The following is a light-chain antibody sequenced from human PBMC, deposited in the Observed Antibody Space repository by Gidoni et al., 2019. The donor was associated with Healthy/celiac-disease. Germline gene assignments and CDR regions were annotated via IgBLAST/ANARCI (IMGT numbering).Light chain of an antibody. CDR3: SSYTSSSGV. J-gene: IGLJ2*01. Sequence: QSALTQPASVSGSPGQSLTISCTGTSSDVGGYNYVSWYQQHPGKAPKLIIYDVSNRPSGVSNRFSGSKSGNTASLTISGLQAEDEADYYCSSYTSSSGVFGGGTKLTVL. V-gene: IGLV2-14*01. CDR1: SSDVGGYNY. CDR2: DVS.